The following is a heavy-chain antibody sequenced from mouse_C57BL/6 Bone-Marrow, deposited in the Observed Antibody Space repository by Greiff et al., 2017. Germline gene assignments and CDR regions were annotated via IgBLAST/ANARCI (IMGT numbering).Heavy chain of an antibody. CDR1: GYSFTGYY. D-gene: IGHD1-1*01. Sequence: EVQLQQSGPELVKPGASVKISCKASGYSFTGYYMHWVKQSHGNILDWIGYIYPYNCVSSYNQNFNGKATLTVDKSSSTAYMELRSLTSADSAVYDCERLDYGSRHWYFDVWGTGTTGTVSS. CDR3: ERLDYGSRHWYFDV. CDR2: IYPYNCVS. J-gene: IGHJ1*03. V-gene: IGHV1-31*01.